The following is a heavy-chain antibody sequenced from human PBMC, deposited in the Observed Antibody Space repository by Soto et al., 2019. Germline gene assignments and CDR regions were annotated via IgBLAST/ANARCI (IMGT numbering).Heavy chain of an antibody. CDR3: ARHTTGYYNSDAFDI. CDR2: IYYSGST. J-gene: IGHJ3*02. Sequence: TSETLSLTCTVSGGSISSSSYYWGWIRQPPGKGLEWIGSIYYSGSTYYNPSLKSRVTISVDTSKNQFSLKLSSVTAADTAVYYCARHTTGYYNSDAFDIWGQGTMVTVSS. CDR1: GGSISSSSYY. V-gene: IGHV4-39*01. D-gene: IGHD3-9*01.